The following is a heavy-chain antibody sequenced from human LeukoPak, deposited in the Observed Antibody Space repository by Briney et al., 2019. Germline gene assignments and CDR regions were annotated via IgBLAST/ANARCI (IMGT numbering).Heavy chain of an antibody. CDR1: DGAIAGYS. J-gene: IGHJ6*03. CDR3: ARDPGFMVRGSRRGYDDYYYYMDV. D-gene: IGHD3-10*01. CDR2: IYYSGDT. Sequence: SETLSLTCTVSDGAIAGYSWSWIRQAPGKGLEWIGYIYYSGDTNYNPSLQSRVTVSVDTSKNQFSLKLSSVTAADTAVYYCARDPGFMVRGSRRGYDDYYYYMDVWGKGTTVTISS. V-gene: IGHV4-59*12.